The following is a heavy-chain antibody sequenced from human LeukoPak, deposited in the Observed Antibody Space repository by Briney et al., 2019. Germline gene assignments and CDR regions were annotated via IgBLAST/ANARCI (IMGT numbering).Heavy chain of an antibody. Sequence: GASVKVSCKASGYTFTSYGISWVRQAPGQGLEWMGWISAYNGNTNYAQKLQGRVTMTTDTSQRTAYMELRSLRSDDTAVYYCARVFYSWRTFDYWGQGTLVTVSS. J-gene: IGHJ4*02. D-gene: IGHD1-7*01. CDR1: GYTFTSYG. CDR3: ARVFYSWRTFDY. CDR2: ISAYNGNT. V-gene: IGHV1-18*01.